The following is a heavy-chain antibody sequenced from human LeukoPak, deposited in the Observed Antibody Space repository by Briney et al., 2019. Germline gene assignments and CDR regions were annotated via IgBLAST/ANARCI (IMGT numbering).Heavy chain of an antibody. CDR1: GGSFSGYY. CDR3: ARDALGYDILTGYYHLNWFDP. J-gene: IGHJ5*02. V-gene: IGHV4-59*01. CDR2: IYYSGST. Sequence: SETLSLTCAVYGGSFSGYYWSWIRQPPGKGLEWIGYIYYSGSTNYNPSLKSRVTISVDTSKNQFSLKLSSVTAADTAVYYCARDALGYDILTGYYHLNWFDPWGQGTLVTVSS. D-gene: IGHD3-9*01.